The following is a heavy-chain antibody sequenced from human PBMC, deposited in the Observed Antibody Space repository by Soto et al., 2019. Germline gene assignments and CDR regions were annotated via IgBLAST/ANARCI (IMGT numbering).Heavy chain of an antibody. J-gene: IGHJ4*02. V-gene: IGHV4-59*01. CDR1: GGSISSYY. CDR3: AGLLPSYYGGNPYYFDY. D-gene: IGHD4-17*01. Sequence: QVQLQESGPGLVKPSETLSLTCTVSGGSISSYYWSWIRQPPGKGLEWIGYIYYSGSTNYNPSLKSRVTISVDTSKNQFSLKLSSVTAADTAVYYCAGLLPSYYGGNPYYFDYWGQGTLVTVSS. CDR2: IYYSGST.